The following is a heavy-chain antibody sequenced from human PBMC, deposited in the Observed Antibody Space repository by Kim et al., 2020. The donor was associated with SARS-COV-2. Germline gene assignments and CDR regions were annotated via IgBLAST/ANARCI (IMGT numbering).Heavy chain of an antibody. V-gene: IGHV3-21*01. Sequence: GGSLRLSCAASGFTFSSYSMNWVRQAPGKGLEWVSSISSSSSYIYYADSVKGRFTISRDNAKNSLYLQMNSLRAEDTAVYYCARDRIAVAGTGLYYGMDVWGQGTTVTVSS. D-gene: IGHD6-19*01. CDR1: GFTFSSYS. CDR3: ARDRIAVAGTGLYYGMDV. J-gene: IGHJ6*02. CDR2: ISSSSSYI.